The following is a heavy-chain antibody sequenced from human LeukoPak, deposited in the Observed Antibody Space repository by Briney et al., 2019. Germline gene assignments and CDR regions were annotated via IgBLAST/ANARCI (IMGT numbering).Heavy chain of an antibody. CDR2: IYTSGST. J-gene: IGHJ4*02. Sequence: SETLSLTCTVSGGSISSSSYYWSWIRQPAGKGLEWIGRIYTSGSTNYNPSLKSRVTMSVDTSKNQFSLKLSSVTAADTVVYYCARDLCSSTSCYLFDYWGQGTLVTVSS. V-gene: IGHV4-61*02. CDR3: ARDLCSSTSCYLFDY. CDR1: GGSISSSSYY. D-gene: IGHD2-2*01.